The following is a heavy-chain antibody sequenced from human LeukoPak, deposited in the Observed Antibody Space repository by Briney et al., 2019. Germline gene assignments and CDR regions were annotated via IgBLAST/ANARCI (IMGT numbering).Heavy chain of an antibody. Sequence: SETLSLTCAVYGGSFSGYYWSWIRQPPGKGLEWIGEINHSGSTNYNPSLKSRVTISVDTSKNQFSLKLSSVTAADTAVYYYARGGSSGWHLEFGDAFDIWGQGTMVTVSS. J-gene: IGHJ3*02. CDR3: ARGGSSGWHLEFGDAFDI. V-gene: IGHV4-34*01. CDR2: INHSGST. CDR1: GGSFSGYY. D-gene: IGHD6-19*01.